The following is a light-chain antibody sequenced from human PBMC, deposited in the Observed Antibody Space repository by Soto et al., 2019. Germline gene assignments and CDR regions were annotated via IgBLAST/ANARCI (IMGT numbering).Light chain of an antibody. CDR1: SSDVGGYNY. Sequence: QSALTQPASVSGSAGQAITISCTGTSSDVGGYNYVSWYQQHPGKAPKLMIYDVSNWPSGVSNRFSGSKSGNTASLTISGLQAEDEADYYCSSYTSSSTYVFGTGTKVTVL. V-gene: IGLV2-14*01. CDR2: DVS. CDR3: SSYTSSSTYV. J-gene: IGLJ1*01.